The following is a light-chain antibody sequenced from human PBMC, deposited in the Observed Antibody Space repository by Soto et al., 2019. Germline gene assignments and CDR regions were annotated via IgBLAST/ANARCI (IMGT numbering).Light chain of an antibody. CDR3: QQYNAWWT. CDR2: GAS. CDR1: QSVSTN. V-gene: IGKV3-15*01. J-gene: IGKJ1*01. Sequence: DIAMKQSAAALSPSARERATLSCRASQSVSTNLTWYQQKPGQAPRLLIYGASTRATGIPARFSGSGSGTEFTLTITSLQSEDFAVYYCQQYNAWWTFGQGTKVDI.